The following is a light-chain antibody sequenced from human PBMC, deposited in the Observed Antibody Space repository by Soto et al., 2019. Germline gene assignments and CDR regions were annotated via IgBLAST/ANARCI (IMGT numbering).Light chain of an antibody. Sequence: DIVLTQSPGTLFVSPGERATLSCRASQSVGSNYLAWYQQKPGQAPRLLIYGASSRAAGIPARFTGSESGTEFTLSISSLQSEDFAVYYCQQYDDWPWTFGHGTKVDIK. CDR2: GAS. CDR3: QQYDDWPWT. J-gene: IGKJ1*01. CDR1: QSVGSN. V-gene: IGKV3-15*01.